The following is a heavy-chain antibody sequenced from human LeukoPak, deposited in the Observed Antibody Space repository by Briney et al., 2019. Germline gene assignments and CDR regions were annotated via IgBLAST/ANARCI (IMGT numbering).Heavy chain of an antibody. CDR1: GYTFTSYY. D-gene: IGHD5-18*01. CDR3: ARDSANTAILIDY. V-gene: IGHV1-46*01. J-gene: IGHJ4*02. Sequence: ASVKVSCKASGYTFTSYYMHWVRQAPGQGLEWMGIINPSGGSTSYAQKFQGRVTITADKSTSTAYMELSSLRSEDTAVYYCARDSANTAILIDYWGQGTLVTVSS. CDR2: INPSGGST.